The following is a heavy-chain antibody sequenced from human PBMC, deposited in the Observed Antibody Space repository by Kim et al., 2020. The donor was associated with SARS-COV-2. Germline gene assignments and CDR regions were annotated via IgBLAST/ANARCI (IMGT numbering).Heavy chain of an antibody. CDR3: ARYIGSHYVDNGLGV. Sequence: SETLSLTCTVSGGPIISYYWTWIRQPPGKGLEWIGYIHYSWTTGYNPSLKSRVTMSVDTSKNQFSLNLRSVTAADTAVYYCARYIGSHYVDNGLGVWGKG. D-gene: IGHD1-26*01. CDR1: GGPIISYY. J-gene: IGHJ6*04. V-gene: IGHV4-59*01. CDR2: IHYSWTT.